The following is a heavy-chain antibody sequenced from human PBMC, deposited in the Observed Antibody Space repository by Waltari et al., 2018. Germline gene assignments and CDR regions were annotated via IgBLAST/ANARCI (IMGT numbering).Heavy chain of an antibody. CDR1: GFTFSSYA. J-gene: IGHJ4*02. CDR2: ISYDGSNK. D-gene: IGHD3-10*01. Sequence: QVQLVDSGGGVVQPGRSLRLSCAASGFTFSSYAMHWVRQAPGKGLEWVAVISYDGSNKYYADSVKGRFTISRDNSKNTLYLQMNSLRAEDTAVYYCASGGYYHAGAFDYWGQGTLVTVSS. CDR3: ASGGYYHAGAFDY. V-gene: IGHV3-30-3*01.